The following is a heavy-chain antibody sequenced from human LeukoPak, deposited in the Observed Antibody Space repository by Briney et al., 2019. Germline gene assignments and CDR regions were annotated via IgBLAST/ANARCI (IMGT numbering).Heavy chain of an antibody. Sequence: GGSLRLFCAASGFTFSIYSMNWVRQARGRGLEWVSSITSSKSYIYYADSVKGRFTNSRDNAKSSMYLQMNSLRAEDTAVYYCAKDMDHDYDDYGFDYWGRGTLVTVSS. CDR2: ITSSKSYI. CDR1: GFTFSIYS. V-gene: IGHV3-21*01. J-gene: IGHJ4*02. CDR3: AKDMDHDYDDYGFDY. D-gene: IGHD4-17*01.